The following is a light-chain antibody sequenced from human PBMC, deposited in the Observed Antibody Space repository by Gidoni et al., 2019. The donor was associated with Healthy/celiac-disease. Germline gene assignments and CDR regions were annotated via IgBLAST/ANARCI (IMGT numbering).Light chain of an antibody. Sequence: EIVLTQSPGTLSLSPGERATLSCRASQSVSSSYLAWYQQKPGQAPRLLIYGASSRATGSPDRVSGSGSGTDFTLTISRREPEDFAVYYCQQYGSSLFTFGPGTKVDIK. V-gene: IGKV3-20*01. CDR2: GAS. CDR3: QQYGSSLFT. CDR1: QSVSSSY. J-gene: IGKJ3*01.